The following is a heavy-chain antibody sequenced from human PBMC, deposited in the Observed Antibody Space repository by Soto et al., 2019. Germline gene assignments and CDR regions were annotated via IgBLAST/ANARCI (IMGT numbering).Heavy chain of an antibody. CDR1: GFIFSSYA. V-gene: IGHV3-64D*06. CDR2: ISSNGDST. D-gene: IGHD3-22*01. Sequence: GSLRLSCSASGFIFSSYAMHWVRQAPGKGLEYVSAISSNGDSTYYADSVKGRFTISRDNSKNTLYLQMSSLRVEDTAVYYCAKNPGYYYDSTGYHFDYWGQGTLVTVSS. CDR3: AKNPGYYYDSTGYHFDY. J-gene: IGHJ4*02.